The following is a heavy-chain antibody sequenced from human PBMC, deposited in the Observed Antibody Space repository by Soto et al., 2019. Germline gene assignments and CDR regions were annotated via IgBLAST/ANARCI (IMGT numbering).Heavy chain of an antibody. CDR1: GGSISSYY. V-gene: IGHV4-59*01. D-gene: IGHD4-17*01. CDR3: ARGGYGGKIGYYGMDV. CDR2: IYYSGST. Sequence: SETLSLTCTVSGGSISSYYWSWIRQPPGKGLEWIGYIYYSGSTNYNPSLKSRVTISVDTSKNQFSLKLSSVTAADTAVYYCARGGYGGKIGYYGMDVWGQGTTGTVS. J-gene: IGHJ6*02.